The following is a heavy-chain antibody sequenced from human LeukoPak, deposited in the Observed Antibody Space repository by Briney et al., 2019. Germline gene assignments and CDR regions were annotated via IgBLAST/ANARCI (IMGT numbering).Heavy chain of an antibody. V-gene: IGHV3-7*03. CDR2: IKQDGSEK. J-gene: IGHJ6*04. CDR3: ARGLVVVPAAMAKYYYYGMDV. CDR1: GFTFSSYW. Sequence: PGGSLRLSCAASGFTFSSYWMSWVRQAPGKGLEWVANIKQDGSEKYYVDSVKGRFTISRDNAKNSLYQQMNSLRAEDTAVYYCARGLVVVPAAMAKYYYYGMDVWGKGTTVTVSS. D-gene: IGHD2-2*01.